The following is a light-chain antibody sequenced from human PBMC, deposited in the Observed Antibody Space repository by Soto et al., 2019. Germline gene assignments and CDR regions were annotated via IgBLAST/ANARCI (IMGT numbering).Light chain of an antibody. CDR3: QQLNGFPT. V-gene: IGKV1-13*02. J-gene: IGKJ5*01. CDR1: QGISNA. CDR2: DAS. Sequence: AIQLTQSPSSLSASVGDTVTITCRASQGISNALAWYQQIPGKPPKLLIYDASTLESGVPSKFSGSGSGTDFTLTISSLQPVDFATYYCQQLNGFPTFGQGTRLEIQ.